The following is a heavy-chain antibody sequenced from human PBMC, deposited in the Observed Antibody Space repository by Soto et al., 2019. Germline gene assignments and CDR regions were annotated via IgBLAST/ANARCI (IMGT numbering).Heavy chain of an antibody. CDR3: AKGGDSSSWKNWFDP. CDR1: GFTFSNYA. J-gene: IGHJ5*02. Sequence: EVQLLESGGGLVQPGGSLRLSCAASGFTFSNYAMTWVRQALGKGLEWVSGISGSGSSIYYADSVKGRFTISRDNSKNTLYLQMNSLRAEDTAVYYCAKGGDSSSWKNWFDPWGQGTLVTVSS. V-gene: IGHV3-23*01. D-gene: IGHD6-13*01. CDR2: ISGSGSSI.